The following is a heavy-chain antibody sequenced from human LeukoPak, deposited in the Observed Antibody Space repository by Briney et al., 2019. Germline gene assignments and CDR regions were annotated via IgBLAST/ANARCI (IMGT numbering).Heavy chain of an antibody. Sequence: PGGSLRLSCAASGFIFSSFDMSWVRQAPGKGLEWVSTISSGGGSTFYADSVRGRFTVSRDNSKNTLYLQVNSLRAEDTAVYYCAKDRPTTTSGYSYFDFWGQGTLVTVSS. CDR1: GFIFSSFD. J-gene: IGHJ4*02. CDR2: ISSGGGST. V-gene: IGHV3-23*01. CDR3: AKDRPTTTSGYSYFDF. D-gene: IGHD3-22*01.